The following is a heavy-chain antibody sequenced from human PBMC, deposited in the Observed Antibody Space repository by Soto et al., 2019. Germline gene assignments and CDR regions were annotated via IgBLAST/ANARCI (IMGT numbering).Heavy chain of an antibody. J-gene: IGHJ3*02. CDR3: AAERGYYDSSGYYPDAFDI. CDR2: IWYDGSNK. V-gene: IGHV3-33*01. CDR1: GFTFSSSG. D-gene: IGHD3-22*01. Sequence: QVQLVESGGGVVQPGRSLILSCAASGFTFSSSGMHWVRQAPGKGLEWVAVIWYDGSNKYYADSVKGRFTISRDNSKHTLYLQMNSLRAEDTAVYYCAAERGYYDSSGYYPDAFDIWGQGTMVTVSS.